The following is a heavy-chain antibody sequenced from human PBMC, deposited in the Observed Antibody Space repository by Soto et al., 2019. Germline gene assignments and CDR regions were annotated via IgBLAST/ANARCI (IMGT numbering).Heavy chain of an antibody. D-gene: IGHD6-13*01. CDR2: IYYSGST. CDR3: AREGEIIAAAGNFDY. V-gene: IGHV4-61*01. Sequence: PSETLSLTCTVSGGSVSSGRYYWSWIRQPPGKGLEWIGYIYYSGSTNYNPSLKSRVTISVDTSKNPFSLNLSSVTAADTAVYYCAREGEIIAAAGNFDYWGQGTLVTVSS. J-gene: IGHJ4*02. CDR1: GGSVSSGRYY.